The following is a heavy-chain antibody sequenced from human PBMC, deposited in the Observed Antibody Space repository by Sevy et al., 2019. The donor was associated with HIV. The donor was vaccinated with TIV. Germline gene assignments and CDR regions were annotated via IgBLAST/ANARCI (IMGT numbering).Heavy chain of an antibody. J-gene: IGHJ6*03. V-gene: IGHV3-20*04. Sequence: GGSLRLSCAASGFTFDDYGMSWVRQAPGKGLEWVSGINWNGGSTGYADSVKGRFTISRDNAKNSLYLQMNSLRAEDTALYYCARGGKPLLWFGEPYYYYMDVWGKRTTVTVSS. CDR3: ARGGKPLLWFGEPYYYYMDV. CDR1: GFTFDDYG. D-gene: IGHD3-10*01. CDR2: INWNGGST.